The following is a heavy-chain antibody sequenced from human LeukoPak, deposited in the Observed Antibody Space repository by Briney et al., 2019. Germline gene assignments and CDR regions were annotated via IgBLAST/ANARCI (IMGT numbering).Heavy chain of an antibody. V-gene: IGHV3-7*01. D-gene: IGHD3-22*01. CDR3: ARTVPTYYDSSGPLDY. CDR2: IKQDGSEK. J-gene: IGHJ4*02. CDR1: GFTFSDYW. Sequence: GGSLRLSCAASGFTFSDYWMRWVRQAPGKGLEWVANIKQDGSEKYYVDSVKGRFTISRDNAKNSLYLQMNSLRAEDTAVYYCARTVPTYYDSSGPLDYWGQGTLVTVSS.